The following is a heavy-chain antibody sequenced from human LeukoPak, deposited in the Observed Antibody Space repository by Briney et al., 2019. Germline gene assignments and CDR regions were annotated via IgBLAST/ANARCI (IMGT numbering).Heavy chain of an antibody. CDR3: ARAYYDFWSGYFYYYGMDV. Sequence: SETLSLTCTVSGGSISSGGYYWSWIRQHPGKGLEWIGYIYYSGSTYYNPSLKSRVTISVDTSKNQFSLKLSSVTAADTAVYYCARAYYDFWSGYFYYYGMDVWGQGTTVTVS. J-gene: IGHJ6*02. V-gene: IGHV4-31*03. CDR2: IYYSGST. D-gene: IGHD3-3*01. CDR1: GGSISSGGYY.